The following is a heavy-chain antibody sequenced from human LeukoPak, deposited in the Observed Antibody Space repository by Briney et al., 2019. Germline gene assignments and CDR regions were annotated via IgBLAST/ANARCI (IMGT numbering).Heavy chain of an antibody. V-gene: IGHV3-64*01. D-gene: IGHD3-22*01. Sequence: PGGSLRLSCAASGFTFSRYAMHWVRQAPGKGLEYVSAISSNGGSTYYANSVKGRFTISRDNTKNTLYLQMGSLGPEDMALYYCARVSGRYYSDSTGFIDYWSQGTLVTVSS. CDR2: ISSNGGST. CDR3: ARVSGRYYSDSTGFIDY. CDR1: GFTFSRYA. J-gene: IGHJ4*02.